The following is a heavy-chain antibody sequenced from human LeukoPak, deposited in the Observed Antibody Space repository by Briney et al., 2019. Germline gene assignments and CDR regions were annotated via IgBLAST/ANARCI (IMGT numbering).Heavy chain of an antibody. CDR1: GYTFNIYG. J-gene: IGHJ4*02. CDR2: ISAYNGDT. V-gene: IGHV1-18*01. CDR3: ARDPSNTSGWYIYFDY. D-gene: IGHD6-19*01. Sequence: ASVKVPCKASGYTFNIYGISWARQAPGQGLEWMGWISAYNGDTHYAQRFQGRVTLTIDTSTSTAYMELRDLRSDDTAMNYCARDPSNTSGWYIYFDYWGQGTQVTVSS.